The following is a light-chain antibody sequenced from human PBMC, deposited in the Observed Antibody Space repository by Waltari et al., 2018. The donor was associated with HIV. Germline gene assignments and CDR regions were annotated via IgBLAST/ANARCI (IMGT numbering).Light chain of an antibody. V-gene: IGLV7-46*01. CDR2: DSY. CDR3: SLFYNTARV. CDR1: TGPVTTDHY. J-gene: IGLJ2*01. Sequence: QAAVTQEPSLTVSPGGTVTLTCASSTGPVTTDHYPYWFQQMSGQAPTTLIFDSYSRHSWTPARFSGSLLGGKAALTLSGAQPEDEADYYCSLFYNTARVFGGGTRLTVL.